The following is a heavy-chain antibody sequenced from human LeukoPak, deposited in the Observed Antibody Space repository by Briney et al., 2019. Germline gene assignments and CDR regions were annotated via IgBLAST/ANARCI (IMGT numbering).Heavy chain of an antibody. CDR3: ARDLWFGEWWESPMVY. J-gene: IGHJ4*02. D-gene: IGHD3-10*01. CDR1: GYTFTSYA. Sequence: GASVKVSCTASGYTFTSYAMHWVRQAPGQRLEWMGWINAGNGNTKYSQKFQGRVTITRDTSASTAYMELSSLRSEDTAVYYCARDLWFGEWWESPMVYWGQGTLVTVSS. V-gene: IGHV1-3*01. CDR2: INAGNGNT.